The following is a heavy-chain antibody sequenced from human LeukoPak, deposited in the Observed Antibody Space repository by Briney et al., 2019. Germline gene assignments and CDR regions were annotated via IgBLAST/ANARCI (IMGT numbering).Heavy chain of an antibody. D-gene: IGHD2-2*02. J-gene: IGHJ4*02. CDR3: AKAPVVVPAAIDY. Sequence: GGALRLSCAASGFTFSSYARSWVRQAPGKRLGWVSAISVSGGSTYYADSVKGRSTISRDNSKNTLYLQMNSLRAEPTAVYYCAKAPVVVPAAIDYWGQGTLVTVSS. CDR2: ISVSGGST. CDR1: GFTFSSYA. V-gene: IGHV3-23*01.